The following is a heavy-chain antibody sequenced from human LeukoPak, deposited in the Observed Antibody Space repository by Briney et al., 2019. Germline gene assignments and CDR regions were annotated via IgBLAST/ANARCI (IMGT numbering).Heavy chain of an antibody. CDR2: IYPGDSDT. D-gene: IGHD1-26*01. CDR1: GYSFTSYY. CDR3: ARWGVGATNYFDY. J-gene: IGHJ4*02. Sequence: GESLKISCKGSGYSFTSYYIGWVRQMPGKGLEWMGIIYPGDSDTRYSPSFQGQVTISADKSISTAYLQWSSLKASDTALYYCARWGVGATNYFDYWGQGTLVTVSS. V-gene: IGHV5-51*01.